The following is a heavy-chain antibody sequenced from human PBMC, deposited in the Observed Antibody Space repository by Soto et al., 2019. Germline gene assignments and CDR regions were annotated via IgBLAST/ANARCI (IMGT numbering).Heavy chain of an antibody. D-gene: IGHD6-6*01. CDR3: ARDGGGSSSYYYYYGMDV. V-gene: IGHV1-69*01. Sequence: QVQLVQSGAEVKKPGSSVKVSCKASGGTFSSYAISWVRQAPGQGLEWLGGIIPIFGTANYAQKFQGRVTITADESTSTAYMELSSLRSEDTAVYYCARDGGGSSSYYYYYGMDVWGQGTTVTVSS. J-gene: IGHJ6*02. CDR2: IIPIFGTA. CDR1: GGTFSSYA.